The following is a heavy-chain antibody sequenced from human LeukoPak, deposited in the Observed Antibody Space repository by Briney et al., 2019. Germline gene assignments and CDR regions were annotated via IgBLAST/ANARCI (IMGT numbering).Heavy chain of an antibody. Sequence: ASVKVSCKASGYTFSGYYMHWVRQAPGQGLEWMGRINPNSGGTNYAQKFQGRVTMTRDTSISTAYMELSRLRSDDTAVYYCARSGVMGSFGDYWGQGTLVTVSS. D-gene: IGHD1-26*01. CDR1: GYTFSGYY. V-gene: IGHV1-2*06. J-gene: IGHJ4*02. CDR3: ARSGVMGSFGDY. CDR2: INPNSGGT.